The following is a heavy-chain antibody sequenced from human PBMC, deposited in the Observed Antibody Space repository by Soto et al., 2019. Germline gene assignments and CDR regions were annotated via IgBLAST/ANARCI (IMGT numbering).Heavy chain of an antibody. CDR2: MNPNSGNT. V-gene: IGHV1-8*01. D-gene: IGHD2-2*01. J-gene: IGHJ5*02. CDR1: GYTFTSYD. CDR3: AGGQPGVWFDP. Sequence: QVQLVQSGAEVKKPGASVKVSCKASGYTFTSYDINWVRQATGQGLEWMGWMNPNSGNTGYAQKFQGRVTTTRNTSISTAYMERSRLRCEDTAVYYRAGGQPGVWFDPWGQGTLVTVSS.